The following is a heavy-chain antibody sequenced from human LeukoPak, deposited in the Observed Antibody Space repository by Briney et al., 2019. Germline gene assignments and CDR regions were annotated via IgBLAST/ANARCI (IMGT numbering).Heavy chain of an antibody. D-gene: IGHD6-19*01. Sequence: PGGSLRLSCAASGFTFSSYDMHWVRQATGKGLEWVSAIGTAGDTYYPGSVKGRFTISRENAKNSLYLQMNSLRVGDTAVYYCARGPYSSGHFDYWGQGTLVTVSS. CDR1: GFTFSSYD. V-gene: IGHV3-13*01. J-gene: IGHJ4*02. CDR3: ARGPYSSGHFDY. CDR2: IGTAGDT.